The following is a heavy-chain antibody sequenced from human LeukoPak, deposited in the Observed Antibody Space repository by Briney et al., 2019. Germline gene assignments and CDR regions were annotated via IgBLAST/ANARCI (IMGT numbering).Heavy chain of an antibody. CDR2: IYYSGST. D-gene: IGHD5-18*01. CDR1: GCFISSSSYY. V-gene: IGHV4-39*01. Sequence: SETLSLTCTVSGCFISSSSYYWGWIRQPPGKGLEWIGSIYYSGSTYYNPSLKSRVTISVDTSKNQFSLKLSSVTAADTAVYYCARHGPGVDTAMVMWLFDYWGQGTLVTVSS. CDR3: ARHGPGVDTAMVMWLFDY. J-gene: IGHJ4*02.